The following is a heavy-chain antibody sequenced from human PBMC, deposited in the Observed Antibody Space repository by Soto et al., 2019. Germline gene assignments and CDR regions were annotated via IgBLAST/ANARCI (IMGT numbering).Heavy chain of an antibody. CDR1: GFTFSSYW. D-gene: IGHD5-12*01. CDR2: IKQDGSEK. CDR3: ARDMFGGYPSDY. V-gene: IGHV3-7*01. J-gene: IGHJ4*02. Sequence: GGSLRLSCAASGFTFSSYWMRWVRQAPGKGLEWVANIKQDGSEKYYVDSVKGRFTITRDNAKHSLYLQMKSLRAEDTAAYYCARDMFGGYPSDYWGQGTLVTVSS.